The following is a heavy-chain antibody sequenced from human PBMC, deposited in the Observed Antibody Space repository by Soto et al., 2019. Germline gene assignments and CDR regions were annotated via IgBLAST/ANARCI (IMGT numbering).Heavy chain of an antibody. V-gene: IGHV1-24*01. Sequence: GASVKVSCKVSGYTLTELSMHWVRQAPGKGLEWMGGFDPEDGETIYAQKFQGRVTMTEDTSTDTAYMELSSLRSEDTAVYYCATVSYYYDSSGYYLLDAFDIWGQGTMVTVSS. CDR1: GYTLTELS. D-gene: IGHD3-22*01. CDR3: ATVSYYYDSSGYYLLDAFDI. J-gene: IGHJ3*02. CDR2: FDPEDGET.